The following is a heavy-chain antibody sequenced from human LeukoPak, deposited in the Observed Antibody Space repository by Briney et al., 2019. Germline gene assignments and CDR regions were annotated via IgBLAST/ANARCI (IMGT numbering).Heavy chain of an antibody. CDR1: GGSVSGGSYY. D-gene: IGHD2-2*02. CDR2: ISYSGST. V-gene: IGHV4-61*01. Sequence: SETLSLTCTVSGGSVSGGSYYWSWIRQPPGKGLEWTGYISYSGSTNYNPSLKSRVTISVDTSKNQFSLKLSSVTAADTAMYYCARVLGNCSSTSCYRYYFDYWGQGTLVTVSS. J-gene: IGHJ4*02. CDR3: ARVLGNCSSTSCYRYYFDY.